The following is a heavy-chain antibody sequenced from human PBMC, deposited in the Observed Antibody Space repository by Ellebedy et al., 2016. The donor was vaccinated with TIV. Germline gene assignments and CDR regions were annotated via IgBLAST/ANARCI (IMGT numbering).Heavy chain of an antibody. Sequence: ASVKVSCXVSGYTLTELSMHRVRQAPGKGLEWMGGFDPEDGETIYAQKFQGRVTMTEDTSASTAYMELSSLRSEDTAVYYCARSCSGGSCYSSYFDLWGRGTLVTVSS. CDR2: FDPEDGET. V-gene: IGHV1-24*01. J-gene: IGHJ2*01. D-gene: IGHD2-15*01. CDR3: ARSCSGGSCYSSYFDL. CDR1: GYTLTELS.